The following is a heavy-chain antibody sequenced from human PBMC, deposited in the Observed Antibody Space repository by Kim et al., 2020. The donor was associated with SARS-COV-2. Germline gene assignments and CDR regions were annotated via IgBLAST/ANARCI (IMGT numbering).Heavy chain of an antibody. CDR2: IYHSGST. D-gene: IGHD6-13*01. Sequence: SETLSLTCAVSGGSISSSSYYWGWIRQPPGKGLEWIGSIYHSGSTYYNPSLKSRVTISVDTSKNQFSLKLSSVTATDTAVYYWAGEGLQLENYYYYYGMDVWGQGTTVTVSS. CDR3: AGEGLQLENYYYYYGMDV. J-gene: IGHJ6*02. V-gene: IGHV4-39*01. CDR1: GGSISSSSYY.